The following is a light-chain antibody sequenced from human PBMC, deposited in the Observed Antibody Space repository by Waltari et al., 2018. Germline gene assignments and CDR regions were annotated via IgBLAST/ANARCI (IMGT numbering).Light chain of an antibody. CDR1: SGINVGTYR. CDR3: AIWYSSAWV. CDR2: FQSDSDK. Sequence: QPVLTQPTSLSASPGASARFPCTLHSGINVGTYRIYWYQQKPGSLPRYLLRFQSDSDKPQGSGVPSRFSGSKEPSTNAGLLLISGLQSEDEADYYCAIWYSSAWVFGGGTKLTVL. J-gene: IGLJ2*01. V-gene: IGLV5-39*01.